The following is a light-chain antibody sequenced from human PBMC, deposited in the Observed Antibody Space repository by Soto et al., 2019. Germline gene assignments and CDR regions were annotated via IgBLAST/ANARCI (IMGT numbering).Light chain of an antibody. V-gene: IGLV2-14*03. J-gene: IGLJ2*01. CDR3: ASRPSSNTHVG. Sequence: QSALTQPASVSGSPGQSITISCTGTSSDVGAYNYVSWYQHHPGKAPKLMIYDVTNRPSGLSDRLSVSNSGNAASRTITGLQGEDEADYYFASRPSSNTHVGFGGGTKLTVL. CDR1: SSDVGAYNY. CDR2: DVT.